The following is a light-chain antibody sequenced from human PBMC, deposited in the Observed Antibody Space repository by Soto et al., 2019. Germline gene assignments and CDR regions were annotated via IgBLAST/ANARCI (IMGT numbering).Light chain of an antibody. J-gene: IGKJ1*01. CDR1: QSLSIW. Sequence: DIQMTQSPSTLSGSVGDRVTITCRASQSLSIWLAWYQQKPGKAPKLLIYKASTLQSGVPSRFSGSGSGTEFTLTITSLQPDDFATYYCHQYNRFPRTFGQGTKVDI. V-gene: IGKV1-5*03. CDR2: KAS. CDR3: HQYNRFPRT.